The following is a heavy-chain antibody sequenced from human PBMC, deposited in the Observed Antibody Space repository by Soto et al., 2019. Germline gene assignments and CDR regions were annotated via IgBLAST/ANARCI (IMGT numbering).Heavy chain of an antibody. CDR3: ATSVNSAMAFDY. J-gene: IGHJ4*02. CDR2: INPNGGIS. CDR1: GYTFTHYY. Sequence: ASVKVSCKASGYTFTHYYIHWVRQAPGQGLEWMGIINPNGGISTYAQKFRAGFSMTRDTSTSTVYLELSSLRSEDSAVYYCATSVNSAMAFDYWGQGTLVTVSS. V-gene: IGHV1-46*01. D-gene: IGHD5-18*01.